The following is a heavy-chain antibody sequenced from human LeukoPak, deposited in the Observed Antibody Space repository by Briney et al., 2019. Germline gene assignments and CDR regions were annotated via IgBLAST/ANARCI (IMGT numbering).Heavy chain of an antibody. CDR3: ARNWAAAGTYWYFDL. D-gene: IGHD6-13*01. Sequence: GESLKISCKGSGYIFASYWIGWVRQMPGKGLEWMGIIYPGDSDIRCSPSFQGQVTISADKSTSTAYLQWSGLKASDTAMYYCARNWAAAGTYWYFDLWGRGTLVTVSS. CDR2: IYPGDSDI. CDR1: GYIFASYW. V-gene: IGHV5-51*01. J-gene: IGHJ2*01.